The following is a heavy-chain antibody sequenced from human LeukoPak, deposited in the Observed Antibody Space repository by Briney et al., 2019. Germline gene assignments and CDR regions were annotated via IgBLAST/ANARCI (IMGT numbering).Heavy chain of an antibody. V-gene: IGHV4-34*01. CDR1: GGSFSGYY. J-gene: IGHJ5*02. Sequence: KTSETLSLTCAGYGGSFSGYYWSWIRQPPGKGLEWIGEINHSGSTNYNPSLKSRVTISVDTSKNQFSLKLSSVTAADTAVYYCARGPKGGSYHNWFDPWGQGTLVTVSS. D-gene: IGHD1-26*01. CDR3: ARGPKGGSYHNWFDP. CDR2: INHSGST.